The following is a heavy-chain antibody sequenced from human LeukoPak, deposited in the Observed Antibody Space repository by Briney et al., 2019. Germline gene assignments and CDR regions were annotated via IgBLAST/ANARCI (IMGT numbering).Heavy chain of an antibody. V-gene: IGHV3-23*01. CDR3: AREVTIFGVVIILDRAFDI. CDR1: GFTFSSYA. J-gene: IGHJ3*02. Sequence: GGSLRLSRAASGFTFSSYAMAWVRQAPGKGLEWVSTISGSSTTTYYADSVKGRFTISRDNSENALSLQMNSLRAEDTAVYYCAREVTIFGVVIILDRAFDIWGQGTMVTVSS. D-gene: IGHD3-3*01. CDR2: ISGSSTTT.